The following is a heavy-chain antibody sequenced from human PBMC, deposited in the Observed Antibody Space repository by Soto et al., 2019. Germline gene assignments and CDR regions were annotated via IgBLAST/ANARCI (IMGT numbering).Heavy chain of an antibody. J-gene: IGHJ5*02. D-gene: IGHD1-26*01. CDR3: ARDGKVSGSATHWFDP. V-gene: IGHV4-59*01. CDR1: GGSISNYY. CDR2: IFYSGST. Sequence: SETLSLTCTVSGGSISNYYWSWIRQPPGKGLEWIGCIFYSGSTNYSPSLRSRVTISVDTSKNQYSLELSSVTAADTAVYYCARDGKVSGSATHWFDPWGQGTLVTVSS.